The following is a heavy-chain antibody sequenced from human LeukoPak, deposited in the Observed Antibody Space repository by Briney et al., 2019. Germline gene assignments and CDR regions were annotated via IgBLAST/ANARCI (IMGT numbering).Heavy chain of an antibody. CDR3: ARGGATDSSFDY. V-gene: IGHV1-69*05. J-gene: IGHJ4*02. Sequence: GASVKVSCKASGGTFSSYAITWVRQAPGQGLEWMGGIIPIFGTANYAQKFQGRVTITTDDSTSTAYMELSSLRSEDTAVYYCARGGATDSSFDYWGQGTLVTVSS. D-gene: IGHD1-26*01. CDR2: IIPIFGTA. CDR1: GGTFSSYA.